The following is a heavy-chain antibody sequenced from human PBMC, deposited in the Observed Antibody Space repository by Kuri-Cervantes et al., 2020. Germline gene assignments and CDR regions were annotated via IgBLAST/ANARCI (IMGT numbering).Heavy chain of an antibody. D-gene: IGHD1-26*01. CDR1: GFIVSSNY. CDR2: IKEDGSQR. J-gene: IGHJ4*02. CDR3: ATDKGYFAFDY. Sequence: GESLKISCAASGFIVSSNYMSWVRQAPGRGLEWVAQIKEDGSQRYYVESLKGRFTISRDNAKNSLFLQINSLRVEDTAVYYCATDKGYFAFDYWGQGTLVTVSS. V-gene: IGHV3-7*01.